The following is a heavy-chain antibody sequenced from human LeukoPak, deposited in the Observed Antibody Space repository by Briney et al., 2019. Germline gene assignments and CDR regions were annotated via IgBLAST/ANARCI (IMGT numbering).Heavy chain of an antibody. CDR3: AKAHTIFGVVITYYYYMDV. CDR1: GFTFSSYA. J-gene: IGHJ6*03. CDR2: ISGSGGST. D-gene: IGHD3-3*01. Sequence: GGSLRLSCAASGFTFSSYAMGWVRQAPGKGLEWVSAISGSGGSTYYADSVKGRFTISRDNSKNTLYLQMNSLRAEDTAVYYCAKAHTIFGVVITYYYYMDVWGKGTTVTVSS. V-gene: IGHV3-23*01.